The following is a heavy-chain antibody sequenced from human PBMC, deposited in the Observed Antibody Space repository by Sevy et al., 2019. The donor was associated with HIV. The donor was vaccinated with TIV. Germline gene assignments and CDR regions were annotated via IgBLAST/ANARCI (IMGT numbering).Heavy chain of an antibody. CDR2: IYYSGST. Sequence: SETLSLTCTVSGGSISSYYRSWIRQPPGKGLEWIGYIYYSGSTNYNPSLKSRVTISVDTSKNQFSLKLSSVTAADTAVYYCARGGILEWLLSLRGMYGMDVWGQGTTVTVSS. CDR3: ARGGILEWLLSLRGMYGMDV. V-gene: IGHV4-59*01. D-gene: IGHD3-3*01. J-gene: IGHJ6*02. CDR1: GGSISSYY.